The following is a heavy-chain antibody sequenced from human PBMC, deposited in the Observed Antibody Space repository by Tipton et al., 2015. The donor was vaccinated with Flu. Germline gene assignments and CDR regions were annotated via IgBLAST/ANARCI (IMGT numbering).Heavy chain of an antibody. J-gene: IGHJ4*02. V-gene: IGHV4-4*07. CDR1: GDSISSYY. CDR3: ARGSGSGTYMTFYF. D-gene: IGHD3-10*01. Sequence: LRLSCTVSGDSISSYYWTWIRQPAGKGLEWIGRIYSSGNTNYNPSLKSRVTMSVDTSKNQFSLKLSSVTAADTAMYYCARGSGSGTYMTFYFWGQGTLVTVSS. CDR2: IYSSGNT.